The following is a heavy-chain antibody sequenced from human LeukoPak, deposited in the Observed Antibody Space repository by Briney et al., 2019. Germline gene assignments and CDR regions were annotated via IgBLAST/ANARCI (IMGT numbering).Heavy chain of an antibody. J-gene: IGHJ3*02. V-gene: IGHV1-24*01. D-gene: IGHD1-26*01. CDR2: FDPEDGET. CDR1: GYTLTELS. Sequence: AASVKVSFKVSGYTLTELSMHWVRQAPGKGLEWMGGFDPEDGETIYAQKFQGRVTITEDTSTDTAYMELSSLRSEDTAVYYCATEDSGTNGYAFDIWGQGTMVTVSS. CDR3: ATEDSGTNGYAFDI.